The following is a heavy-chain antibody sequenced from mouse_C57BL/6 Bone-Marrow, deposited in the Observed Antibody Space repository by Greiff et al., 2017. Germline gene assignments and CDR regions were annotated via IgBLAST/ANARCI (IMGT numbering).Heavy chain of an antibody. Sequence: EVQGVESGGDLVKPGGSLKLSCAASGFTFSSYGMSWVRQTPDKRLEWVATISSGGSYTYYPDSVKGRFTISRDNAKNTLYLQMSSLKSEDTAMYYCARNGSSCYAMDYWGQGTSVTVSS. V-gene: IGHV5-6*01. J-gene: IGHJ4*01. CDR1: GFTFSSYG. CDR2: ISSGGSYT. D-gene: IGHD1-1*01. CDR3: ARNGSSCYAMDY.